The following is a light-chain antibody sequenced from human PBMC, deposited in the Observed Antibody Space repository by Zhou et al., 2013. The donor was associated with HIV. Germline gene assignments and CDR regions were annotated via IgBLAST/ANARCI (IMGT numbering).Light chain of an antibody. CDR1: QSVTGSR. CDR2: GAS. J-gene: IGKJ5*01. Sequence: EIVLTQSPGTLSLSPGERVALSCRASQSVTGSRLAWYQQKPGQTPRLLIYGASTRATGIPDRFSGSGSGTDFTLTISRLEPEDFAVYYCQQYGSSPMSFGQGTRLELN. CDR3: QQYGSSPMS. V-gene: IGKV3-20*01.